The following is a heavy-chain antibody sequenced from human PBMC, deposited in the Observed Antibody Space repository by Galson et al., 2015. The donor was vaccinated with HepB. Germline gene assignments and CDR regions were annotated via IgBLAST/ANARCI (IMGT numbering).Heavy chain of an antibody. J-gene: IGHJ6*02. D-gene: IGHD3-10*01. CDR2: IRSKANSYAT. Sequence: SLRLSCAASGFTFSGSAMHWVRQASGKGLEWIGRIRSKANSYATAYAASVKGRFTTSRDDSKNTAYLQMNSLKTEDTAVYYCTRHSPDYYGSGRVGIYGMDVWGQGTTVTVSS. CDR3: TRHSPDYYGSGRVGIYGMDV. CDR1: GFTFSGSA. V-gene: IGHV3-73*01.